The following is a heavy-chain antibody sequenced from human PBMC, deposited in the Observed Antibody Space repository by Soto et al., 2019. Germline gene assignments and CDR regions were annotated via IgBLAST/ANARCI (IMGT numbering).Heavy chain of an antibody. Sequence: PGGSLRLSCAASGFTFSSYSMNWVRQAPGKGLEWVSSISSSSSYIYYADSVKGRFTISRDNAKNSLYLQMNSLRAEDTAVYYCARDAPKPSIGYCSGGSCYGEAYWGQGTLVTVSS. D-gene: IGHD2-15*01. CDR2: ISSSSSYI. CDR3: ARDAPKPSIGYCSGGSCYGEAY. J-gene: IGHJ4*02. CDR1: GFTFSSYS. V-gene: IGHV3-21*01.